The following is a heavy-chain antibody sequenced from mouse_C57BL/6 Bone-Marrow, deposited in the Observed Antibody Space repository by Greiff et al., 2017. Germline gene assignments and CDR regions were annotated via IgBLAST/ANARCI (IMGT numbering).Heavy chain of an antibody. CDR2: IDPNSGGT. V-gene: IGHV1-72*01. D-gene: IGHD1-1*01. CDR3: ARNYYSSSYNWYFDV. CDR1: GYTFTSYW. J-gene: IGHJ1*03. Sequence: QVQLQQPGAELVKPGASVKLSCKASGYTFTSYWMHWVKQRPGRGLEWIGRIDPNSGGTKYNEKFKSKATLTVDKPSSTAYMQLRSLTSEDSAVYYCARNYYSSSYNWYFDVWGTGTTVTVSS.